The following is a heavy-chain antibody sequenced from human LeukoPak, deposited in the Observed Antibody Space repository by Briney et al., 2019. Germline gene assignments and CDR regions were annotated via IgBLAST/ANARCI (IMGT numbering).Heavy chain of an antibody. J-gene: IGHJ4*02. D-gene: IGHD6-19*01. CDR1: GGSFSGYY. CDR3: ARARPDSSGWYFDY. CDR2: INHSGST. V-gene: IGHV4-34*01. Sequence: PSETLSLTCAVYGGSFSGYYWSWIRQPPGKGLEWIGEINHSGSTNYNPSLKSRVTISVDTSKNQFSLKLSSVTAADTAVYYCARARPDSSGWYFDYWGQGTLVTVSS.